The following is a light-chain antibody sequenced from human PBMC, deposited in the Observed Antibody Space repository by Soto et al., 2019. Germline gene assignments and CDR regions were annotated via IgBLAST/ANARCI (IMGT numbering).Light chain of an antibody. CDR3: QKCKVAPFT. CDR1: QGISSN. Sequence: HLIVTAVFLNASILDSVSITCQASQGISSNLAWYQQKPGKAPKLLIYAASTLQSGVPSRFSGSGSGTEFTLTISSLQPEDVATYYCQKCKVAPFTFGGGTKVDIK. J-gene: IGKJ4*01. CDR2: AAS. V-gene: IGKV1-9*01.